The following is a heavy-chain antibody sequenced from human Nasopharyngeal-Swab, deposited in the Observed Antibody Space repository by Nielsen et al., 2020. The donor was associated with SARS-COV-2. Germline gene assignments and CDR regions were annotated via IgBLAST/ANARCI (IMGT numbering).Heavy chain of an antibody. Sequence: GGSLRLSCTVSGFSFSSSWMTWVRQAPGKGLEWVANIQKDGNEKYYVDSVKGRFTISRDNAKNSLSLQMNSLRVEDTALYYCTQGGGSSSRYWRYWGRGTLVTVSA. CDR2: IQKDGNEK. V-gene: IGHV3-7*01. CDR3: TQGGGSSSRYWRY. J-gene: IGHJ4*02. D-gene: IGHD6-13*01. CDR1: GFSFSSSW.